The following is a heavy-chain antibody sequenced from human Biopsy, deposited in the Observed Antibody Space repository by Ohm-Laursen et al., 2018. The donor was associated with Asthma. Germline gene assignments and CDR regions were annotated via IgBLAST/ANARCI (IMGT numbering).Heavy chain of an antibody. D-gene: IGHD7-27*01. Sequence: GSLRLSCTASGFAVSRDYMFWVRQAPGKGLEWVSVIYSGGTSHTADSVRGRFTISRDYSKNTLYLQMHSLRVEDTAVYYCARVQKSPGDRWFDPWGQGTLVTVSS. CDR3: ARVQKSPGDRWFDP. V-gene: IGHV3-53*01. CDR1: GFAVSRDY. CDR2: IYSGGTS. J-gene: IGHJ5*02.